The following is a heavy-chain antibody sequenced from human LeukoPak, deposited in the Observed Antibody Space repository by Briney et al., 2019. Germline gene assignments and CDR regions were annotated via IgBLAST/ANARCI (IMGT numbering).Heavy chain of an antibody. J-gene: IGHJ6*02. CDR3: AKDDGDYHYYYYYGMDV. D-gene: IGHD4-17*01. CDR2: ISGSGGST. Sequence: GGSLRLSCAASGFTFSSYAMSWVRQAPGKRLEWVSAISGSGGSTYYADSVKGRFTISRDNSKNTLYLQMNSLRAEDTAVYYCAKDDGDYHYYYYYGMDVWGQGTTVTVSS. CDR1: GFTFSSYA. V-gene: IGHV3-23*01.